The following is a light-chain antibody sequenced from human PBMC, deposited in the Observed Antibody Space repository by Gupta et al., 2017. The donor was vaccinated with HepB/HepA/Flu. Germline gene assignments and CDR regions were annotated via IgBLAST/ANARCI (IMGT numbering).Light chain of an antibody. CDR3: QQYGISPQT. J-gene: IGKJ1*01. CDR2: GAS. Sequence: EIVLTQSPGTLSLSPGERATLSCRASQSVTSNFLAWYQQKPGQAPRLLISGASSRATGIPDRFSGSGSGTDFTLTISRLEPEDFAVYYCQQYGISPQTFGQGTKVEIK. CDR1: QSVTSNF. V-gene: IGKV3-20*01.